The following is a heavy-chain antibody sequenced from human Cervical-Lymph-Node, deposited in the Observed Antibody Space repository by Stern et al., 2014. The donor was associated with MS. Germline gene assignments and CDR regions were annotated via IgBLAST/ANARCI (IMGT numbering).Heavy chain of an antibody. CDR3: ARSQDIVVVSAATVEGYYYFGMDV. CDR2: VYYDGST. D-gene: IGHD2-2*01. V-gene: IGHV4-39*01. J-gene: IGHJ6*02. Sequence: QVQLVESGPGLVKPSGTLSLTCTISGGSMKSRSYYWVWIRQPPGKGLEWIGSVYYDGSTYYNPSLTSRVTISDNPSKNQFSVQLISATAADTAVYYCARSQDIVVVSAATVEGYYYFGMDVWGQGTTVTVSS. CDR1: GGSMKSRSYY.